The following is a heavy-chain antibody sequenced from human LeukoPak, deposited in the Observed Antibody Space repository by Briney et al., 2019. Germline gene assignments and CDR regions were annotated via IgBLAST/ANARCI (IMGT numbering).Heavy chain of an antibody. CDR2: ISSSSSYI. Sequence: TGGSLRLSCAASGFTFSSYSMNWVRQAPGKGLEWVSSISSSSSYIYYADSVKGRFTISRDNAKNSLYLQMNSLRAEDTAVYYCARGTYSSGWYEGGNWFDPWGQGTLVTVSS. CDR1: GFTFSSYS. V-gene: IGHV3-21*01. J-gene: IGHJ5*02. CDR3: ARGTYSSGWYEGGNWFDP. D-gene: IGHD6-19*01.